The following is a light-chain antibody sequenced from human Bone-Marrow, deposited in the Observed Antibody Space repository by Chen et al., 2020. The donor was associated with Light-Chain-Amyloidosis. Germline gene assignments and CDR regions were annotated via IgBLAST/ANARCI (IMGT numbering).Light chain of an antibody. CDR1: QTISSNY. V-gene: IGKV3-20*01. Sequence: EIVLTQSPGTLSLSPGEGANLSCRASQTISSNYLTWYQQKFGQAPRLLIYGSSSRATGIPDRFAGSGSGTDVPLTINRLEPEDFAMYYCQQYGTSPLTFGGGTKLEIK. CDR3: QQYGTSPLT. J-gene: IGKJ4*01. CDR2: GSS.